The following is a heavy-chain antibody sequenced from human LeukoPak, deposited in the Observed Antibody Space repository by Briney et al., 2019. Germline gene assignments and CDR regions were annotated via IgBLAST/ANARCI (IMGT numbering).Heavy chain of an antibody. CDR2: MNPNSGNT. CDR1: GYTFTSYD. D-gene: IGHD1-26*01. V-gene: IGHV1-8*01. Sequence: ASVKVSCKASGYTFTSYDINWVRQATGQGLEWMGWMNPNSGNTGYAQKFQGRVTMTRNTSISTAYMELSSLRSEDTAVYYCARDTGSKTPGTIVGATGDAFDIWGQGTMVTVSS. CDR3: ARDTGSKTPGTIVGATGDAFDI. J-gene: IGHJ3*02.